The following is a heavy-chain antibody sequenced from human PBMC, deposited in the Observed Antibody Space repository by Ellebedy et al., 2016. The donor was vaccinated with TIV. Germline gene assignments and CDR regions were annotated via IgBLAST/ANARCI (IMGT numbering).Heavy chain of an antibody. V-gene: IGHV5-51*01. J-gene: IGHJ4*02. Sequence: GGSLRLXXKGSGYKFTKNWIGWVRQVPGKGLEWMGIIYPGDSDTRYSLSFQGHVTISADKSISTAYLQWSSLKASDTAIYYCARLSYYDYVWGSSRRGHDFDYWGQGTLVTVSS. D-gene: IGHD3-16*02. CDR3: ARLSYYDYVWGSSRRGHDFDY. CDR1: GYKFTKNW. CDR2: IYPGDSDT.